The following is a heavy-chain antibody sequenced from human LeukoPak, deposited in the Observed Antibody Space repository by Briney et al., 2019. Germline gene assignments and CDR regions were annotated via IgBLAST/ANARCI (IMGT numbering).Heavy chain of an antibody. D-gene: IGHD4-23*01. J-gene: IGHJ6*03. Sequence: GGSLRLSCAASGFTFDNFAMHWVRQAPGKGLVWVSHINTDGSSTTYADSVKGRFTISRDNAKNTLYLQMNGLRAEDTAVYYCARAYGGNPSYYYYYMDVWGKGTTVTVSS. CDR3: ARAYGGNPSYYYYYMDV. V-gene: IGHV3-74*01. CDR1: GFTFDNFA. CDR2: INTDGSST.